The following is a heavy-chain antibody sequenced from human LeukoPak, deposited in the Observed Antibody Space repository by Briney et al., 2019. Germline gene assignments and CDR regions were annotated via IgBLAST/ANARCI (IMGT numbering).Heavy chain of an antibody. V-gene: IGHV5-51*01. D-gene: IGHD4-17*01. CDR2: IYPGDSDT. J-gene: IGHJ5*02. CDR1: GYSFTTYW. Sequence: GESPKISCKGSGYSFTTYWIDWVRQMPGKGLEWMGIIYPGDSDTRYSPSFQGQVTISADKSISTAYLQWSSLKASDTAIYYCARHATMTALSSAFDPWGQGTLVTVSS. CDR3: ARHATMTALSSAFDP.